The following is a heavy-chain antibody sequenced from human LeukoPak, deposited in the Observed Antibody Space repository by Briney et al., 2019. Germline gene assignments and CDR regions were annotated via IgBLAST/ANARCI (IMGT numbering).Heavy chain of an antibody. CDR1: GYTFTSYA. V-gene: IGHV1-3*01. CDR2: INAGNGNT. J-gene: IGHJ5*02. CDR3: ARDHNGDFWSGYLWFDP. D-gene: IGHD3-3*01. Sequence: ASVTVSCKASGYTFTSYAMHWVRQAPGQRLEWMGWINAGNGNTKYSQKFQGRVTTTRDTSASTAYMELSSLRSEDTAVYYCARDHNGDFWSGYLWFDPWGQGTLVTVSS.